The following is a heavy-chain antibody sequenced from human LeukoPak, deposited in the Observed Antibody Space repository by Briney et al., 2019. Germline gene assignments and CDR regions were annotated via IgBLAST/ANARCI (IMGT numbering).Heavy chain of an antibody. Sequence: ASVKVSCKASGYTFTGYYMHWVRQAPGQGLEWMGWINPNSGGTNYAQKFQGRVTMTGDTSISTAYMELSRLRSDDTAVYYCARRRGTTGTTFDYWGQGTLVTVSS. D-gene: IGHD1-1*01. CDR3: ARRRGTTGTTFDY. V-gene: IGHV1-2*02. J-gene: IGHJ4*02. CDR2: INPNSGGT. CDR1: GYTFTGYY.